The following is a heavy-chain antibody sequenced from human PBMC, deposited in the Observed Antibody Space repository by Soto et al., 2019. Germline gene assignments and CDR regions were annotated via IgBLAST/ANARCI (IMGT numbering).Heavy chain of an antibody. J-gene: IGHJ4*02. CDR2: ISGSGGST. CDR1: GFTFSSYA. Sequence: GGSLRLSCAASGFTFSSYAMSWVRQAPWKGLEWVSAISGSGGSTYYADSVKGRFTISRDNSKNTLYLQMNSLRAEDTAVYYCAKERLYCTNGVCYRPPFNYWGQGTLVTVSS. V-gene: IGHV3-23*01. D-gene: IGHD2-8*01. CDR3: AKERLYCTNGVCYRPPFNY.